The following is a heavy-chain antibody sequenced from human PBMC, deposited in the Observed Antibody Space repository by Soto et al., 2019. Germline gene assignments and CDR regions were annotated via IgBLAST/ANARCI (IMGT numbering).Heavy chain of an antibody. J-gene: IGHJ3*02. D-gene: IGHD2-21*01. CDR3: ARDRRRDCQNNDAFDI. CDR1: GFTVSYNY. V-gene: IGHV3-66*01. Sequence: EVQLVESGGGLVQPGGSLRLSCAASGFTVSYNYMSWVRQAPGKGLEWVSVIYSGGSTYYADSVKGRFTISRDNSKNTLYLQMNSLRAEDTAVYYCARDRRRDCQNNDAFDIWGQGTMVTVSS. CDR2: IYSGGST.